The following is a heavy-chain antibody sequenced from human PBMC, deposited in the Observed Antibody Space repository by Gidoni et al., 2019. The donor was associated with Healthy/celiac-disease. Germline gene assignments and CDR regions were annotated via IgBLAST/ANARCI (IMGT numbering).Heavy chain of an antibody. Sequence: EVQLVESGGGLVKPGGSLRLSCAASGFTFSNAWMSWVRQAPGKGLEWVGRIKSKTDGGTTDYAAPVKGRFTISRDDSKNTLYLQMNSLKTEDTAVYYCTTDLIRDIVVVPAATGVGYWGQGTLVTVSS. D-gene: IGHD2-2*01. CDR2: IKSKTDGGTT. J-gene: IGHJ4*02. V-gene: IGHV3-15*01. CDR3: TTDLIRDIVVVPAATGVGY. CDR1: GFTFSNAW.